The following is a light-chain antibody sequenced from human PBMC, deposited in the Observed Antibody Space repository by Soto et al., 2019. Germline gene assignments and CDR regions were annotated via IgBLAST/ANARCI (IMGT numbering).Light chain of an antibody. CDR3: SSYSISTAYL. CDR2: DVS. CDR1: SSDVGGYNY. V-gene: IGLV2-11*01. J-gene: IGLJ1*01. Sequence: QSALTQPRSVSGSPGQSVTISCTGTSSDVGGYNYVSWYQQHPGKAPKLMIYDVSKRPSGVPDRFSGSKSGNTASLTISGSQAEDEADYFCSSYSISTAYLFGTGTKVTVL.